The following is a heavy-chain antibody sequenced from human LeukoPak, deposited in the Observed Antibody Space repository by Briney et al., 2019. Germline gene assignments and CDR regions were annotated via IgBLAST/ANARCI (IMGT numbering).Heavy chain of an antibody. CDR3: ARGASGWYHRFDY. J-gene: IGHJ4*02. CDR2: INHSGST. Sequence: PSETLSLTCTVSGGSISSYYWSWIRQPPGKGLEWIGEINHSGSTNYNPSLKSRVTISVDTSKNQFSLKLSSVTAADTAVYYCARGASGWYHRFDYWGQGTLVTVSS. V-gene: IGHV4-34*01. CDR1: GGSISSYY. D-gene: IGHD6-19*01.